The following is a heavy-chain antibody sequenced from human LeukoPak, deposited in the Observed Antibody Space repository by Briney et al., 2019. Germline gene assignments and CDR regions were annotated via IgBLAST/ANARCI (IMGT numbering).Heavy chain of an antibody. D-gene: IGHD6-19*01. CDR3: ARQLRGEAVAGHLQPFDY. CDR1: GGSITTTNY. CDR2: VSLAGRT. Sequence: SGTLPLTCGVSGGSITTTNYWSWVGQPPGGGLEWIGEVSLAGRTLYNPSLKNRVNISIDESKNHLYLNLASVTAADTAVYFCARQLRGEAVAGHLQPFDYWGQGTLVTVSS. V-gene: IGHV4-4*02. J-gene: IGHJ4*02.